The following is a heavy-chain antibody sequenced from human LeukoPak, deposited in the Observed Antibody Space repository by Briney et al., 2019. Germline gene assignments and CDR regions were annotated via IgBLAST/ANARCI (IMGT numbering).Heavy chain of an antibody. V-gene: IGHV3-48*02. J-gene: IGHJ6*02. CDR1: GFTFSSYS. Sequence: GGSLRLSCAASGFTFSSYSMNCVRQAPGKGLEWVSYISSSSSTIYYADSVKGRFTISRDNAKNSLYLQMNSLRDEDTAVYYCARDLDEWLVVSFKYYGMDVWGQGTTVTVSS. CDR3: ARDLDEWLVVSFKYYGMDV. CDR2: ISSSSSTI. D-gene: IGHD6-19*01.